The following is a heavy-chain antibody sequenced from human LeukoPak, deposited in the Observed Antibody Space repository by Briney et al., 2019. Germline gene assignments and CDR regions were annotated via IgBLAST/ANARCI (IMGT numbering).Heavy chain of an antibody. Sequence: SGGSLRLSCAASGFTFSTYGMHWVRQSPGKGLEWVAVIWYDGSKTHYRDSVKGRFTISRDNSKKTLYLEMNSLRAEDTAVYYCARDTAQRAFDIWGQGTMVTVSS. J-gene: IGHJ3*02. CDR2: IWYDGSKT. CDR1: GFTFSTYG. CDR3: ARDTAQRAFDI. V-gene: IGHV3-33*01. D-gene: IGHD6-25*01.